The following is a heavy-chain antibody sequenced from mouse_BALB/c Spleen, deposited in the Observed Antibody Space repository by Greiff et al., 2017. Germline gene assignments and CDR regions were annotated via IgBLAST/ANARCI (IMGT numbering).Heavy chain of an antibody. CDR2: INPSSGYT. V-gene: IGHV1-4*01. J-gene: IGHJ3*01. CDR1: GYTFTSYT. D-gene: IGHD2-4*01. CDR3: ARWVITTAAWFAY. Sequence: QVQLQQSGAELARPGASVKMSCKASGYTFTSYTMHWVKQRPGQGLEWIGYINPSSGYTNYNQKFKDKATLTADKSSSTAYMQLSSLTSEDSAVYYCARWVITTAAWFAYWGQGTLVTVSA.